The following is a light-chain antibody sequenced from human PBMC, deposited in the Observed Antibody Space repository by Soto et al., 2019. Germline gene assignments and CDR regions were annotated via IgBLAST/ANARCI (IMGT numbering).Light chain of an antibody. CDR2: SAT. CDR3: QSCRNVPYI. CDR1: HFISNF. Sequence: DIQMTQSPSSLSASAGDSVTITCRASHFISNFLAWYQLRPGKPPRLLIYSATTLHSGVPSRFRGSGVGTDFTLTISGLQPEDAGTYYCQSCRNVPYIFAQGTRVE. V-gene: IGKV1-27*01. J-gene: IGKJ2*01.